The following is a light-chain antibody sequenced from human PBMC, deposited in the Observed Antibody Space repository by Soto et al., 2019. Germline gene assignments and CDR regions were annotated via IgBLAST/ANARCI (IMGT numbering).Light chain of an antibody. CDR3: SSYTSSSIYV. CDR2: EVS. Sequence: QSVLTQPASVSGSPGQSITISCTGTSSDVGGYNYVSWYQRHPGKAPKLMIYEVSNRPSGVSNRFSGSKSGNTDSLTISGLQAEDEADYYCSSYTSSSIYVFGTGTKVTVL. V-gene: IGLV2-14*01. CDR1: SSDVGGYNY. J-gene: IGLJ1*01.